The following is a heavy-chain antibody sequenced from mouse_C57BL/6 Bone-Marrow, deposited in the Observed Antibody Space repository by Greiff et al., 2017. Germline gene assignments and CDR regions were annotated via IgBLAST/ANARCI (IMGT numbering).Heavy chain of an antibody. J-gene: IGHJ2*01. CDR3: IYYGNYSYYFDY. D-gene: IGHD2-1*01. CDR1: GYTFTSYW. Sequence: QVQLQQPGAELVKPGASVKMSCKASGYTFTSYWITWVKQRPGQGLEWIGDIYPGSGSTNYNEKFKSKATLTVDTSSSTAYMQLSSLTSEDSAVYYPIYYGNYSYYFDYWGQGTTLTVSS. V-gene: IGHV1-55*01. CDR2: IYPGSGST.